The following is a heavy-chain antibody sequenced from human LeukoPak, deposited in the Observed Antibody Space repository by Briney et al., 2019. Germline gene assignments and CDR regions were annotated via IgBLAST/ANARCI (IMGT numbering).Heavy chain of an antibody. CDR3: ARDRYYYDSSGYYPFDY. Sequence: GGSLRLSCAASGFTFSHHGMNWVRQAPGKGLEWVSYISSSGSTIYYADSVKGRFTISRDNAKNSLYLQMNSLRAEDTAVYYCARDRYYYDSSGYYPFDYWGQGTLVTVSS. V-gene: IGHV3-48*04. J-gene: IGHJ4*02. CDR2: ISSSGSTI. CDR1: GFTFSHHG. D-gene: IGHD3-22*01.